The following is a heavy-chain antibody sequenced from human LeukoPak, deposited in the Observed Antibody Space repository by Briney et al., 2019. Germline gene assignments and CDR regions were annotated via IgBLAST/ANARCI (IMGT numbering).Heavy chain of an antibody. D-gene: IGHD6-13*01. Sequence: ASVKVSCKASGYTFTSYDINWVRQATGQGLEWMGWMNPNSGNTGYAQKFQGRVTMTRNTSISTAYMELSSLRSEDTAVYYWARGNAISSWYFYYYYYMDVWGKGTTVTISS. CDR3: ARGNAISSWYFYYYYYMDV. CDR1: GYTFTSYD. J-gene: IGHJ6*03. V-gene: IGHV1-8*01. CDR2: MNPNSGNT.